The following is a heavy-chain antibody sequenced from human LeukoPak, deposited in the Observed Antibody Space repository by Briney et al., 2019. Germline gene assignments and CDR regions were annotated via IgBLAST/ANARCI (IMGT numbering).Heavy chain of an antibody. CDR3: ASGDRFDFDH. CDR2: MNPNSGDT. J-gene: IGHJ4*02. D-gene: IGHD3-10*01. CDR1: GYTFTNYE. Sequence: ASVKVSCKASGYTFTNYEINWVRQATGQGLEWMGLMNPNSGDTGYAQKVQGRVIITRNTSMSTAYMELNILTSEDTAVYYCASGDRFDFDHWGQGTQVTVSS. V-gene: IGHV1-8*02.